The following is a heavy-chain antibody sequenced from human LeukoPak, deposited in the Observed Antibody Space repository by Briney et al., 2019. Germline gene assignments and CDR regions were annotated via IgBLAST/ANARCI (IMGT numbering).Heavy chain of an antibody. CDR3: ARDRGEDAFDI. CDR1: GGSISSSSYY. D-gene: IGHD3-10*01. V-gene: IGHV4-39*07. J-gene: IGHJ3*02. CDR2: IYYSGST. Sequence: SETLSLTCTVSGGSISSSSYYWGWIRQPPGKGLEWIGSIYYSGSTYYNPSLKSRVTISVDTSKNQFSLKLSSVTAADTAVYYCARDRGEDAFDIWGQGTMVTVSS.